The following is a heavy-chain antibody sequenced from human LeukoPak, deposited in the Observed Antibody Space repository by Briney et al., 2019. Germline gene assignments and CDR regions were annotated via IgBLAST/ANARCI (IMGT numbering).Heavy chain of an antibody. J-gene: IGHJ4*02. CDR3: ARDPQLGPFDY. CDR2: IYTCGRT. CDR1: GGSISSYY. V-gene: IGHV4-4*07. D-gene: IGHD6-6*01. Sequence: SETLSLTCTVSGGSISSYYWSWIRQPAGKGLEWIGRIYTCGRTNYNPSLKSRVTMSVDTSKKQFSLKLSSVTAADTAVYYCARDPQLGPFDYWGQGTLVTVSS.